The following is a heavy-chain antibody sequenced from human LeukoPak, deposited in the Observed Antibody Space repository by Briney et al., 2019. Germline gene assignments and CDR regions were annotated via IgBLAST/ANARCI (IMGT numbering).Heavy chain of an antibody. CDR2: IIPIFGTA. J-gene: IGHJ5*02. CDR3: ARLFLQLWLFDP. CDR1: GGTFSSYA. V-gene: IGHV1-69*13. Sequence: SVKVSCKASGGTFSSYAISWVRQAPGQGLEWMGGIIPIFGTANYAQKFQGRVTITADESTSTAYMELSSLRSEDTAVYYCARLFLQLWLFDPWGQGTLVTVSS. D-gene: IGHD5-18*01.